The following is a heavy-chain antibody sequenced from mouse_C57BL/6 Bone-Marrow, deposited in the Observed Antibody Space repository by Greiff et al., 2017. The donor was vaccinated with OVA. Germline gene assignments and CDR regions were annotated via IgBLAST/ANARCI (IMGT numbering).Heavy chain of an antibody. V-gene: IGHV1-76*01. J-gene: IGHJ2*01. CDR1: GYTFTDYY. CDR3: ARSGSNFSFDY. CDR2: IYPGSGNT. Sequence: VMLVESGAELVRPGASVKLSCKASGYTFTDYYINWVKQRPGQGLEWIARIYPGSGNTYYNEKFKGKATLTAEKSSSTAYMQLSSLTSEDSAVYFCARSGSNFSFDYWGQGTTLTVSS. D-gene: IGHD2-5*01.